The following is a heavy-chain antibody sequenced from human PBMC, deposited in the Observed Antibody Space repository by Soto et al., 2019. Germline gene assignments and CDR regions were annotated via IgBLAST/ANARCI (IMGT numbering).Heavy chain of an antibody. D-gene: IGHD6-13*01. V-gene: IGHV3-49*03. J-gene: IGHJ6*02. Sequence: PGGSLRLSCTTSGFTFGDYAMSWSRQAPGKGLEWVGVIRSKAYGGTTDYAASVKGRFTISRDDSKSIAYLQMNSLKSEDIGVYYCTKYTYTSRYAYYGMDVWGHGTTVTV. CDR2: IRSKAYGGTT. CDR3: TKYTYTSRYAYYGMDV. CDR1: GFTFGDYA.